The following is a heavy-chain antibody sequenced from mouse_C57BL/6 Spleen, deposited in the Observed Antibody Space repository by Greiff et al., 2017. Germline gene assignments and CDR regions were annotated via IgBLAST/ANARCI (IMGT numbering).Heavy chain of an antibody. CDR1: GYTFTSYW. Sequence: QVQLQQPGAELVKPGASVKLSCKASGYTFTSYWMQWVKQRPGQGLEWIGEIDPSDSYTNYNQKFKGKATLTVDTSSSTAYMQLSSLTSEDSAVYYFARSPLWSWFAYWGQGTLVTVSA. V-gene: IGHV1-50*01. D-gene: IGHD1-1*02. CDR3: ARSPLWSWFAY. J-gene: IGHJ3*01. CDR2: IDPSDSYT.